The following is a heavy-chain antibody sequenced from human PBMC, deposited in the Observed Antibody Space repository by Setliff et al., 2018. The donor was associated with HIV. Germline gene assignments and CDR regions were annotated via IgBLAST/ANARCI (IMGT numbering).Heavy chain of an antibody. Sequence: SVKVSCKASGGMFSNYAINWVRQAPGQGLEWMGGLTPVIGIAVYAQKFQGRVTLTADTSTSTAYMDLSSLKSDDTAVYYCAIVLHSPGPFDYWGQGSLVTVSS. CDR3: AIVLHSPGPFDY. J-gene: IGHJ4*02. CDR2: LTPVIGIA. D-gene: IGHD1-26*01. V-gene: IGHV1-69*10. CDR1: GGMFSNYA.